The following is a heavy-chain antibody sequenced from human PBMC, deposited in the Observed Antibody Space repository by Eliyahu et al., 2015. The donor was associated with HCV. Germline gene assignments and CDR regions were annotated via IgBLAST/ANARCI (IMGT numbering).Heavy chain of an antibody. Sequence: QVQLVQSGAEVKKPGASVKVSCKASGXTFTSYXMXWVRQAPGQGLEWMGIINPSGXSTSYAQKFQGRVTMTRDTSTSTVYMELSSLRSEDTAVYYCARDLIVGATLFGYWGQGTLVTVSS. D-gene: IGHD1-26*01. CDR2: INPSGXST. J-gene: IGHJ4*02. CDR1: GXTFTSYX. V-gene: IGHV1-46*03. CDR3: ARDLIVGATLFGY.